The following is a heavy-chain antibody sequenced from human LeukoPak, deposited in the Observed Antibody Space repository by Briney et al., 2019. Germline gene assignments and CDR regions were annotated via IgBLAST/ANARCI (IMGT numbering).Heavy chain of an antibody. CDR1: GFTFSSYA. V-gene: IGHV3-23*01. D-gene: IGHD4-17*01. CDR2: ISGSGGST. CDR3: AKDLFYGDYVFDY. J-gene: IGHJ4*02. Sequence: PGGSLRLSCAASGFTFSSYAMSWVRQAPGKGLELVSAISGSGGSTYYADSVKGRFTISRDNSKNTLYLQMNSLRAEDTAVYYCAKDLFYGDYVFDYWGQGTLVTVSS.